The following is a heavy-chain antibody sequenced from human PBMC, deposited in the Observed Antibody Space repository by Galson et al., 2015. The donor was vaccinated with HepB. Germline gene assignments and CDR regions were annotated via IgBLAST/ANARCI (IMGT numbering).Heavy chain of an antibody. Sequence: SVKVSCKASGYTFSGYDMMWVRQATGQGLEWMGWMNPRSDYTGYVEKFQGRVIMTGDSSISTAYMELTSLTLEDTGVYYCVRGLDPDYWGQGTLVTVSS. CDR3: VRGLDPDY. CDR2: MNPRSDYT. CDR1: GYTFSGYD. V-gene: IGHV1-8*01. J-gene: IGHJ4*02.